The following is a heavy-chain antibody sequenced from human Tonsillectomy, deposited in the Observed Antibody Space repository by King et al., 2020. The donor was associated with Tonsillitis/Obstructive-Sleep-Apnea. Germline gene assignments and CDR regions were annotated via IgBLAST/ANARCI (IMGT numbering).Heavy chain of an antibody. J-gene: IGHJ6*03. Sequence: VQLVESGGGLVKPGGSLRLSCAASGFTFSDYYMTWIRQAPGKGLEWVSYISSSVNTIYYADSLKGRFTISRDNAKNSLYLQMDSRRAEDTAVYYCAGGYNYYFYYYMDVWGKGTTVTVSS. CDR2: ISSSVNTI. V-gene: IGHV3-11*01. CDR3: AGGYNYYFYYYMDV. CDR1: GFTFSDYY. D-gene: IGHD5-12*01.